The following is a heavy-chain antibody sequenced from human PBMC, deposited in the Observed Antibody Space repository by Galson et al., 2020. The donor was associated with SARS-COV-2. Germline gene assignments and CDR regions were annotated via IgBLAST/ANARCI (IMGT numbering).Heavy chain of an antibody. Sequence: GGSLRLSCAASGFTFSSYSMNWVRQAPGKGLEWVSSISSSSNYIYNADSVKGRFTISRDNAKNSLYLQMNSLRVEDTAVYYCARQYSSSSRGWFDPWGQGTLVTVSS. CDR2: ISSSSNYI. CDR1: GFTFSSYS. V-gene: IGHV3-21*01. CDR3: ARQYSSSSRGWFDP. J-gene: IGHJ5*02. D-gene: IGHD6-13*01.